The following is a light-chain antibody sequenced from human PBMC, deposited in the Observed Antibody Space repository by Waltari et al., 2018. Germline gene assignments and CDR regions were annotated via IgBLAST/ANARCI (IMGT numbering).Light chain of an antibody. Sequence: DVMLTQSPLFLPVTLGQPASISCRSTQSLENTYGNTYLDWFLQRPGQSPRRLSYKVSGRDSGGPDRLSGSGSGTNFTLKISRVEAGDVGVDYCLQAPITFGPGTRVDIK. J-gene: IGKJ3*01. V-gene: IGKV2-30*01. CDR2: KVS. CDR3: LQAPIT. CDR1: QSLENTYGNTY.